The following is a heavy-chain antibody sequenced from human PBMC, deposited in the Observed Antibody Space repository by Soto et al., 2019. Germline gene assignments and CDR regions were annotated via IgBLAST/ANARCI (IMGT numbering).Heavy chain of an antibody. V-gene: IGHV1-3*01. CDR1: GYTFTSYA. J-gene: IGHJ5*02. CDR3: ERTGSSSSSAYNNWFDP. Sequence: ASVKVSCKASGYTFTSYAMHWVRQAPGQRLEWMGWINAGNGNTKYSQKFQGRVTITRDTSASTAYMELSSLRSEDTAVYYCERTGSSSSSAYNNWFDPWGQGTLVTVSS. D-gene: IGHD6-6*01. CDR2: INAGNGNT.